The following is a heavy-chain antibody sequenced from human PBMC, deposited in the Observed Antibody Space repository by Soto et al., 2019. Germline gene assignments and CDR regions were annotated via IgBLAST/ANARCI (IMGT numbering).Heavy chain of an antibody. CDR3: VSQRTTVINQAYFDY. CDR2: VYYGGRS. CDR1: GGSVTNSGYY. Sequence: PSETLSLTCTVSGGSVTNSGYYWGWIRQSPGKGLEWIGSVYYGGRSYSKSSVKGRVTISVDTSKNQFSLNLTSVTASDTAVYFCVSQRTTVINQAYFDYWGPGALVTVSS. D-gene: IGHD4-17*01. V-gene: IGHV4-39*01. J-gene: IGHJ4*02.